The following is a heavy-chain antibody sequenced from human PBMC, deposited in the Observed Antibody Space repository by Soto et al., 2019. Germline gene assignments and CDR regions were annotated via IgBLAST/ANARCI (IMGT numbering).Heavy chain of an antibody. V-gene: IGHV4-34*01. CDR3: ASRRLLWFGELSYYYGMDV. D-gene: IGHD3-10*01. CDR2: INHSGST. Sequence: PSETLSLTGAVYGGSFSGYYWSWIRQPPGKGLEWIGEINHSGSTNYNPSLKSRVTISVDTSKNQFSLKLSSVTAADTAVYYCASRRLLWFGELSYYYGMDVWGQGTTVTVSS. J-gene: IGHJ6*02. CDR1: GGSFSGYY.